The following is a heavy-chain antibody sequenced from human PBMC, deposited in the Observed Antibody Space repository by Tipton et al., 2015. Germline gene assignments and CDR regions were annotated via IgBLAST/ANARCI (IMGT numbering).Heavy chain of an antibody. CDR1: RDTFSNYG. D-gene: IGHD6-19*01. CDR3: ARDQSAVAGTGWLDP. Sequence: QLVQSGAEVKKPGSSVKVSCKASRDTFSNYGICWVRQAPGQGLEWMGGIIPLFGLATYAQNFQGRVTITADESTSTVYMELSSLRSDDTAVYYCARDQSAVAGTGWLDPWGQGTLVIVSS. J-gene: IGHJ5*02. CDR2: IIPLFGLA. V-gene: IGHV1-69*01.